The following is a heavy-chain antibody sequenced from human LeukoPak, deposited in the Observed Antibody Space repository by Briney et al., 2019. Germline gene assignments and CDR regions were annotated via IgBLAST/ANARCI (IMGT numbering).Heavy chain of an antibody. J-gene: IGHJ4*02. Sequence: PSETLSLTCTVSGGSISSGGYYWSWIRQHPGKGLEWTGYIHYGGSTEYNPSLKSRLTISVDTSKNQSSLKLSSVTAADTAVYYCARAGTHWLGRKNLGIDYWGQGTPVTVSS. CDR3: ARAGTHWLGRKNLGIDY. V-gene: IGHV4-31*03. CDR2: IHYGGST. D-gene: IGHD3-9*01. CDR1: GGSISSGGYY.